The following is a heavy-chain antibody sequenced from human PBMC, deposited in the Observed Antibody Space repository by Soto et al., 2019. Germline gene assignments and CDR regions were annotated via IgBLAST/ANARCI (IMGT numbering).Heavy chain of an antibody. CDR3: ARRARPDVYYMDV. CDR1: GFTLSGYA. D-gene: IGHD6-6*01. J-gene: IGHJ6*03. Sequence: EVQLAESGGGLAQPGGSLRLSCAASGFTLSGYAMDWVRQAPGKGLEYVSGISSNGVGTYYANSVQGRFTISRDNSKNSVCFQVCSLRPKDMAVYYCARRARPDVYYMDVWGKGTTVTVSS. V-gene: IGHV3-64*01. CDR2: ISSNGVGT.